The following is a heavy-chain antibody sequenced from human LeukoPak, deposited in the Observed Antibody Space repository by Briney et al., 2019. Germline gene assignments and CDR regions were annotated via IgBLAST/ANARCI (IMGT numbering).Heavy chain of an antibody. Sequence: GGSLRLSCTASGFTFGDYAISWVRQAPGKGLEWVGFIRSKADGGTTEYAASVKGKLTISRDDSKGIAHLQMNSLKTEDTAVYYCTRGPADFDYWGQGTLVTVSS. CDR1: GFTFGDYA. V-gene: IGHV3-49*04. J-gene: IGHJ4*02. CDR3: TRGPADFDY. CDR2: IRSKADGGTT.